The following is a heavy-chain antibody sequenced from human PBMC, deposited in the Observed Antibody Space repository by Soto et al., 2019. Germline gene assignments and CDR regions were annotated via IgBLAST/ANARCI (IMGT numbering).Heavy chain of an antibody. V-gene: IGHV1-69*12. CDR3: ARGHEYGGNSAAIDI. J-gene: IGHJ3*02. D-gene: IGHD4-17*01. CDR1: GLTFSSSA. Sequence: QVQLVQSGAEVKKPGSSVKVSCKASGLTFSSSALTWVRQAPGQGLECMGGIIPFFGTVDYAQKFQGRVTITADESTSTTYMERSILRSEDTAVYYYARGHEYGGNSAAIDICGQGTMVTVSS. CDR2: IIPFFGTV.